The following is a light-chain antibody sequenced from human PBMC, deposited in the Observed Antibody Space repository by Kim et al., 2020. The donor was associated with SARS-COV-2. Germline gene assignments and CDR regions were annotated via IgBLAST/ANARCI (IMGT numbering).Light chain of an antibody. J-gene: IGKJ2*01. Sequence: EVVMTQSPATLSVSPGERATLSCRASQSVNTNLAWYQQQPGQAPRLLIYGASTRATGIPARFSGSGSGTEFTLIISSLQSEDIAVYYCQQYDNWPPYTFGQGTKLEI. CDR2: GAS. CDR3: QQYDNWPPYT. V-gene: IGKV3-15*01. CDR1: QSVNTN.